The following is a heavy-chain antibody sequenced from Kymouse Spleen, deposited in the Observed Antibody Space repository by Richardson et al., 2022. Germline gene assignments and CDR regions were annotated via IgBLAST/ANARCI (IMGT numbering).Heavy chain of an antibody. J-gene: IGHJ6*02. CDR2: ISGSGGST. Sequence: EVQLVESGGGLVQPGGSLRLSCAASGFTFSSYAMSWVRQAPGKGLEWVSAISGSGGSTYYADSVKGRFTISRDNSKNTLYLQMNSLRAEDTAVYYCAKGEYSYGYDYYYYYGMDVWGQGTTVTVSS. CDR3: AKGEYSYGYDYYYYYGMDV. D-gene: IGHD5-18,IGHD5-18*01. CDR1: GFTFSSYA. V-gene: IGHV3-23*04.